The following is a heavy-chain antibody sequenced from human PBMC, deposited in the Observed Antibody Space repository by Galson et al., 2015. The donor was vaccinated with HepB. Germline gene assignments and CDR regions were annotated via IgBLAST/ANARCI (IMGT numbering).Heavy chain of an antibody. J-gene: IGHJ4*02. CDR2: ISYDGSNK. CDR3: GRGGLRAVAGTKGDY. CDR1: EFTFTSYW. V-gene: IGHV3-30*03. D-gene: IGHD6-19*01. Sequence: SLRLSCAASEFTFTSYWMNWVRQAPGKGLEWVAVISYDGSNKYYGDLVKGRFTISRDNSKNTLYLQMNSLRNEDTAVYYCGRGGLRAVAGTKGDYWGQGTLVTVSS.